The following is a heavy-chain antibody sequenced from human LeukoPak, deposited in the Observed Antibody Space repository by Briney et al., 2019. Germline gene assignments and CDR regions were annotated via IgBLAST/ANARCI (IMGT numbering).Heavy chain of an antibody. D-gene: IGHD6-25*01. Sequence: LETLSLTCTVSGGSITNYYWSWIRQPPGKGPEWIGYIYYSGSTNYNPSLKSRGTILVDTSKNQFSLKLSSVTAADTAVYFCARGRGGEDDYWGQGALVTVSS. CDR2: IYYSGST. CDR1: GGSITNYY. CDR3: ARGRGGEDDY. J-gene: IGHJ4*02. V-gene: IGHV4-59*01.